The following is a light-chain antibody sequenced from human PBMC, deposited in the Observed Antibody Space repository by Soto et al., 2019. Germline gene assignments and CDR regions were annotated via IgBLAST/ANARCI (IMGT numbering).Light chain of an antibody. CDR2: SNN. CDR3: AAWDDSLNGLV. J-gene: IGLJ2*01. Sequence: QSVLTQPPSASGTPGQRVTISCSGSSSNIGSNTVSWYQQLPGTAPKLLIYSNNRRPSGVPDRFSGSKSGTSASLAISGLQSEDEADYYCAAWDDSLNGLVFGGGTKLTVL. V-gene: IGLV1-44*01. CDR1: SSNIGSNT.